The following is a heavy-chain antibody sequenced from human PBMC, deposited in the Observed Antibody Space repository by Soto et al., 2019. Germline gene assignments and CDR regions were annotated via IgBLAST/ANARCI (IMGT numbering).Heavy chain of an antibody. V-gene: IGHV3-30*18. D-gene: IGHD2-8*01. Sequence: QVQLVESGGGAIQPSESLRLSCAASEFTFSSYAMHWVRQAPGKGLEWVAVVSNDGSNKYYADSVKGRFTISRDNSKNTLNLQMNSLRAEDTAVYYCAKDQSTNSRSYHALDVWGQGTTVTVSS. CDR3: AKDQSTNSRSYHALDV. J-gene: IGHJ6*02. CDR1: EFTFSSYA. CDR2: VSNDGSNK.